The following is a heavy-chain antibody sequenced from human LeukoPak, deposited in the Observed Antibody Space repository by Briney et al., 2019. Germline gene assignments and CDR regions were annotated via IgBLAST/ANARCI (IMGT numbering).Heavy chain of an antibody. CDR2: INPNSGNT. Sequence: AGVTVSCKASAYTFTSYDINWVRQAPGQGLEWMGWINPNSGNTGYAQKFQGRVTMTRNTSISTAYMELSSLRSEDTAVYYCARAGGYCGRISCPYCFDYWGQGSLVAVSS. J-gene: IGHJ4*02. CDR3: ARAGGYCGRISCPYCFDY. V-gene: IGHV1-8*02. CDR1: AYTFTSYD. D-gene: IGHD2-15*01.